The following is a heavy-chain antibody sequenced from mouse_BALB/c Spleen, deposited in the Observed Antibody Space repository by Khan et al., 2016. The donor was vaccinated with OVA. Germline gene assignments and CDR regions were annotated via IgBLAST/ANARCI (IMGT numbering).Heavy chain of an antibody. Sequence: EVELVESGGDLVKPGESLKLSCAASGFTFSSFGMSWIRQTPDKRLEWVATISSGGSYTYYPDSVKGRFTISRDNAKNTLYLQMSSLKSEDTAMYYCARQYSNSFFEYWGQGTTLTVSS. CDR1: GFTFSSFG. V-gene: IGHV5-6*01. J-gene: IGHJ2*01. D-gene: IGHD2-5*01. CDR3: ARQYSNSFFEY. CDR2: ISSGGSYT.